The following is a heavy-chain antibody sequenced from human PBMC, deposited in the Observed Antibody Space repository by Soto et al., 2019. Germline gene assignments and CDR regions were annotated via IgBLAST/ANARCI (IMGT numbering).Heavy chain of an antibody. J-gene: IGHJ5*02. D-gene: IGHD1-1*01. V-gene: IGHV1-18*01. CDR3: ARDWKGAEGFDP. CDR1: GYTFSTYG. CDR2: IGADNGDT. Sequence: QVQLVQSGAEVKKPAASVKVSCKASGYTFSTYGFSWVRQAPGQGLEWMGWIGADNGDTNYAQNFQGRVTMTTDTSTTTSYMELRSLTSDDTAVYFCARDWKGAEGFDPWGQGTLVTVSS.